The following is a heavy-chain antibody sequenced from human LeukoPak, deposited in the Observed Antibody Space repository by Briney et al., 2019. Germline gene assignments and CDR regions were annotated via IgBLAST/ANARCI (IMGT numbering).Heavy chain of an antibody. CDR1: GYTFTSYG. CDR2: ISAYNGNT. D-gene: IGHD2-15*01. CDR3: ARGEIVVVAAYYYYGMDV. J-gene: IGHJ6*02. Sequence: ASVKVSCKASGYTFTSYGISWVRQAPGQGLEWMGWISAYNGNTNYAQKLQGRVTMTTDTSTSTAYMGLRSLRSDDTAVYYCARGEIVVVAAYYYYGMDVWGQGTTVTVSS. V-gene: IGHV1-18*01.